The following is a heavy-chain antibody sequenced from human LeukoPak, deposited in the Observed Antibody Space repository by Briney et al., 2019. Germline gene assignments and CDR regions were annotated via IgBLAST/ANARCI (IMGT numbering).Heavy chain of an antibody. J-gene: IGHJ4*02. D-gene: IGHD5-24*01. Sequence: PGGSLRLSCAASGFTFSTYAMTWVRQAPGEGLEWVSSICSGGNTFYYADSVKGRFTISRDNSKNSLYLQMNSLRADDTALYYSAEQGRDSSANYQDTWGQGTLVTVSS. CDR3: AEQGRDSSANYQDT. V-gene: IGHV3-23*05. CDR1: GFTFSTYA. CDR2: ICSGGNTF.